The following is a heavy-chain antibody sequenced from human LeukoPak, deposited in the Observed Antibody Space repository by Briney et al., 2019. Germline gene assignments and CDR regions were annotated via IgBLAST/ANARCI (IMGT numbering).Heavy chain of an antibody. CDR3: ARASLRYFDWLLVDAFDV. V-gene: IGHV3-11*01. Sequence: GSLRLSCAASGFTFRDYYMSWIRQAPGKGLEWVSYVSSDGNTIYCANSVKGRFTVSRDNAKNSLYLQMNSLRAEDTAVYFCARASLRYFDWLLVDAFDVWGQGTMVTVSS. CDR2: VSSDGNTI. J-gene: IGHJ3*01. D-gene: IGHD3-9*01. CDR1: GFTFRDYY.